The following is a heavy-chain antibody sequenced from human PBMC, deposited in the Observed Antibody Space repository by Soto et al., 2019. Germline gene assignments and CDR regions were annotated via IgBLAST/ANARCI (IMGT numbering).Heavy chain of an antibody. J-gene: IGHJ3*02. Sequence: SETLSLTCTVSGGSISSYYWSWIRQPPGKGLEWIGYIYYSGCTNYNPSLKSRVTISVDTSKNQFSLKLSSVTAADTAVYYCARRYSSAFDIWGQGTMVTAS. V-gene: IGHV4-59*08. D-gene: IGHD6-13*01. CDR2: IYYSGCT. CDR3: ARRYSSAFDI. CDR1: GGSISSYY.